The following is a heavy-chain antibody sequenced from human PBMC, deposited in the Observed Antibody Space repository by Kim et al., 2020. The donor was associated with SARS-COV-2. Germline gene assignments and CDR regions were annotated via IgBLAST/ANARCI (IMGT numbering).Heavy chain of an antibody. V-gene: IGHV4-34*01. J-gene: IGHJ4*02. CDR2: INHSGRT. CDR3: ARRLSNTSGWGSHYCDL. D-gene: IGHD3-10*01. CDR1: GGFFSGYY. Sequence: SQTLSLTCAVYGGFFSGYYWSWIRQPSGKGLEWIGEINHSGRTNYNPSLKSRVTISVDTSKNQFSLKLTSVTAADTAVYYCARRLSNTSGWGSHYCDLWGQGTLVNVS.